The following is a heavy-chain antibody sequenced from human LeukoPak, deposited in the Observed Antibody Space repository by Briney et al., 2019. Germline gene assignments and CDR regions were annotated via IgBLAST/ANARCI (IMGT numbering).Heavy chain of an antibody. V-gene: IGHV3-64*01. Sequence: PGGSLRLSCAASGFTFSSYAMSWVRQAPGKGLEYVSAISSNGGSTYYANSVKGRFTISRDNSKNTLYLQMGSLRAEDMAVYYCARGYDYGGPFNFDYWGQGTLVTVSS. CDR2: ISSNGGST. J-gene: IGHJ4*02. CDR1: GFTFSSYA. D-gene: IGHD4-23*01. CDR3: ARGYDYGGPFNFDY.